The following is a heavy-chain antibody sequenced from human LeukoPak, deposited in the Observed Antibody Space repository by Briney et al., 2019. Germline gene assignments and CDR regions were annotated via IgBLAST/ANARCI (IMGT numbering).Heavy chain of an antibody. CDR2: INPNSGGT. J-gene: IGHJ6*02. CDR1: GYTFTGYY. D-gene: IGHD2-2*01. CDR3: AREHDCSSTSCLGGMDV. V-gene: IGHV1-2*02. Sequence: ASVKVSCNASGYTFTGYYMLWVRQAPGQGLEWMGWINPNSGGTNYAQKFQGRVTMTRDTSISTAYMELSRLRSDDTAVYYCAREHDCSSTSCLGGMDVWGQGTTVTVSS.